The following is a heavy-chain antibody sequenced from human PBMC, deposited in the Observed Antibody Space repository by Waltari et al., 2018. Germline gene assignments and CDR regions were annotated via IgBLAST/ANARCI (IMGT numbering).Heavy chain of an antibody. D-gene: IGHD3-22*01. V-gene: IGHV3-20*04. CDR1: GLRLDDNG. CDR2: INWNGGST. CDR3: ARGDSSGYYSTFDY. Sequence: EVQLVESGGGVVRPGGSLRLSCAASGLRLDDNGMSWVRQAQGKGLEWVSGINWNGGSTGYADSVKGRFTISRDNAKNSLYLQMNSLRAEDTALYYCARGDSSGYYSTFDYWGQGTLVTVSS. J-gene: IGHJ4*02.